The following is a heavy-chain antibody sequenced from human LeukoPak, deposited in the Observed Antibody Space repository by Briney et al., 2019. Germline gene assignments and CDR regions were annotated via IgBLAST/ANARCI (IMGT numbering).Heavy chain of an antibody. D-gene: IGHD2/OR15-2a*01. CDR1: GFTFSSYT. V-gene: IGHV3-23*01. Sequence: GGSLRLSCAASGFTFSSYTMSWVRQAPGKGLEWVSTITTSDGNTYYVDSVKGRFTVSRDNSKNTVYLQMRNLRVEHTAVYYCAKVVAGNIDYYFDYWGQGILVAVSS. CDR3: AKVVAGNIDYYFDY. J-gene: IGHJ4*02. CDR2: ITTSDGNT.